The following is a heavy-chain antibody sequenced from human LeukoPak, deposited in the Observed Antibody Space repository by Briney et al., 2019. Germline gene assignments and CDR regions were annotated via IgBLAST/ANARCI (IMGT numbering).Heavy chain of an antibody. D-gene: IGHD5-24*01. Sequence: SETLSLTCTVSGGSISSGSYYWSWIRQPAGKGLEWIERIYTSGSTNYNPSLKSRVTISVDTSKNQFSLKLSSVTAADTAVYYCARDSRRDGYNLYAFDIWGQGTMVTVSS. J-gene: IGHJ3*02. V-gene: IGHV4-61*02. CDR2: IYTSGST. CDR3: ARDSRRDGYNLYAFDI. CDR1: GGSISSGSYY.